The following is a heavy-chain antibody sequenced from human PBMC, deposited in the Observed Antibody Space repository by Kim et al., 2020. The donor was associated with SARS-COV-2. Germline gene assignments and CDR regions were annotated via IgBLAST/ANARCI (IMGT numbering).Heavy chain of an antibody. CDR1: GDSVSSNSAA. CDR2: TYYRSKWYN. Sequence: SQTLSLTCAISGDSVSSNSAAWNWIRQSPSRGLEWLGRTYYRSKWYNDYAVSVKSRITINPDTSKNQFSLQLNSVTPEDTAVYYCARDLEEVVVLTSVAYYYYYGMDVWGQGTTVTVSS. CDR3: ARDLEEVVVLTSVAYYYYYGMDV. D-gene: IGHD2-15*01. J-gene: IGHJ6*02. V-gene: IGHV6-1*01.